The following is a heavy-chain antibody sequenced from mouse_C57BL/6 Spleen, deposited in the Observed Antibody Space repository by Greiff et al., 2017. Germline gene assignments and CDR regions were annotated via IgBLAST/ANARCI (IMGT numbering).Heavy chain of an antibody. CDR2: IYPGDGDT. D-gene: IGHD2-4*01. J-gene: IGHJ2*01. CDR3: ARLGDYDGGVYFDY. CDR1: GYAFSSYW. V-gene: IGHV1-80*01. Sequence: QVQLQQSGAELVKPGASVNISCKASGYAFSSYWMNWVKQRPGKGLEWIGQIYPGDGDTNYNVKFKGKATLTADKSSSTAYMQLSSLTSEDSAVYFCARLGDYDGGVYFDYWGQGTTLTVSS.